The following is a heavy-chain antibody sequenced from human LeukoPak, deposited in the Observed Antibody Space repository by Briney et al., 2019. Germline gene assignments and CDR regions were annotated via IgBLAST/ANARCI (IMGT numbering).Heavy chain of an antibody. Sequence: PGGSLRLSCAASGFTFSSYGMHWVRQAPGKGPEWVAFIRYDGSNKYYADSVKGRFTISRDNSKNTLYLQMNSLRAEDTAVYYCAKAGHSGSYYNYFDYWGQGTLVTVSS. CDR2: IRYDGSNK. V-gene: IGHV3-30*02. D-gene: IGHD1-26*01. CDR1: GFTFSSYG. CDR3: AKAGHSGSYYNYFDY. J-gene: IGHJ4*02.